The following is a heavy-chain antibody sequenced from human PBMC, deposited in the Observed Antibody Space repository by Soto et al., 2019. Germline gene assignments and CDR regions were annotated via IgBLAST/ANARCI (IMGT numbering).Heavy chain of an antibody. V-gene: IGHV4-4*02. D-gene: IGHD6-19*01. CDR1: GVSISSNYY. CDR3: VRSFGWYAIDY. Sequence: QVLLQESGPGLVQPSGTLSLSCAVSGVSISSNYYWGWVRQSPGKGLEWLGDISHIGSVNYSPSLMSRVTISIDRSENQFSPKLNSVTAADTAVYYCVRSFGWYAIDYWGQGTLVIVSS. J-gene: IGHJ4*02. CDR2: ISHIGSV.